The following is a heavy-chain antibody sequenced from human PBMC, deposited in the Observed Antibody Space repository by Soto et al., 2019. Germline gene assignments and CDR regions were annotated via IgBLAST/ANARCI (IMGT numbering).Heavy chain of an antibody. CDR1: GYTFTSYD. V-gene: IGHV1-8*01. Sequence: ASVKVSCKASGYTFTSYDINWVRQATGQGLEWMGWMKPNSGNTSYAQKFQGRVTMTRNTSISTAYMELSSLRSEDTAVYYCASSYYGSGYYYGMDVWGQGTTVTVSS. D-gene: IGHD3-10*01. J-gene: IGHJ6*02. CDR2: MKPNSGNT. CDR3: ASSYYGSGYYYGMDV.